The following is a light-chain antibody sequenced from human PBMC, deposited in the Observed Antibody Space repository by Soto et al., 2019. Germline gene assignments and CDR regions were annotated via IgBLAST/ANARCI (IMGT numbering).Light chain of an antibody. CDR3: SSYTTSRSVI. Sequence: QSALPQPASVSGSPGQSIILSCTGTSSDVGNYNYVAWYQQYPDKAPKLMIYDVSNRPSGVSNRFSASKSGNTASLTISGLQTEDEAVYYCSSYTTSRSVIFGGGTKPTVL. CDR2: DVS. CDR1: SSDVGNYNY. J-gene: IGLJ2*01. V-gene: IGLV2-14*01.